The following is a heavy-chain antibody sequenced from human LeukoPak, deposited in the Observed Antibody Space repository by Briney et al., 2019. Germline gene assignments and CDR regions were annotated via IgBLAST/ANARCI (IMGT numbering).Heavy chain of an antibody. CDR3: ARVYNYVFDY. Sequence: PGGSLRLSCAASGFTFSSYSMNWVRQAPGKGLEWVSFIYSGGDTSYADAVKGRFTISRDNSKNTLYLQMNSLRAEDTAVYYCARVYNYVFDYWGQGTLVTVSS. D-gene: IGHD3-10*02. CDR2: IYSGGDT. V-gene: IGHV3-53*01. J-gene: IGHJ4*02. CDR1: GFTFSSYS.